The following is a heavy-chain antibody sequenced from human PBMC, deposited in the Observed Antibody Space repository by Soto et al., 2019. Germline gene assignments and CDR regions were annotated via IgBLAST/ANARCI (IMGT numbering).Heavy chain of an antibody. D-gene: IGHD3-3*01. J-gene: IGHJ5*02. CDR1: GGSISSGGYS. Sequence: QLQLQESGSGLVKPSQTLSLTCAVSGGSISSGGYSWSWIRQPPGKGLEWIGYIYHSGSTYYNPSLKSRVTISVDRSKNQFSLKLSSVTAADTAVYYCARVGTIFGVPSGWFDPWGQGTLVTVSS. V-gene: IGHV4-30-2*01. CDR2: IYHSGST. CDR3: ARVGTIFGVPSGWFDP.